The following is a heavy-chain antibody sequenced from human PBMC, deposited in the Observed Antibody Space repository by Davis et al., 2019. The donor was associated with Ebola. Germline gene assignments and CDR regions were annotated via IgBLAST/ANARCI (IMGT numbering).Heavy chain of an antibody. Sequence: GGSLRLSCAASGFTFSSYAMHWVRQAPGKGLEWVAVISYDGSNKYYADSVKGRFTISRDNSKNTLYLQMNSLRAEDTAVYYCAREKGRSFDYWGQGTLVTVSS. CDR3: AREKGRSFDY. V-gene: IGHV3-30-3*01. CDR1: GFTFSSYA. J-gene: IGHJ4*02. CDR2: ISYDGSNK.